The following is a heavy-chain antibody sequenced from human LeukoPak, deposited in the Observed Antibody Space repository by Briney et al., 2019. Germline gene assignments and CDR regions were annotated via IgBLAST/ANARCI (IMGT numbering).Heavy chain of an antibody. CDR1: GGSISSGDYY. V-gene: IGHV4-30-4*01. CDR2: IYYSGST. J-gene: IGHJ4*02. D-gene: IGHD3-22*01. Sequence: SETLSLTCTVSGGSISSGDYYWSWIRQPPGKSLEWIGYIYYSGSTYYNPSLKSRVTISVDTSKNQFSLKLSSVTAADTAVYYCARVFRQWFYYFDYWGQGTLVTVSS. CDR3: ARVFRQWFYYFDY.